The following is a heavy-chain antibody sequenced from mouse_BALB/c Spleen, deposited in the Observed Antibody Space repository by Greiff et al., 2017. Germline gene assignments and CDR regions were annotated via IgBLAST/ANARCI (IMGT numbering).Heavy chain of an antibody. Sequence: EVHLVESGGGLVQPGGSRKLSCAASGFTFSSFGMHWVRQAPEKGLEWVAYISSGSSTIYYADTVKGRFTISRDNPKNTLFLQMTSLRSEDTAMYYCARGYGGYYAMDYWGQGTSVTVSS. V-gene: IGHV5-17*02. J-gene: IGHJ4*01. D-gene: IGHD1-2*01. CDR3: ARGYGGYYAMDY. CDR1: GFTFSSFG. CDR2: ISSGSSTI.